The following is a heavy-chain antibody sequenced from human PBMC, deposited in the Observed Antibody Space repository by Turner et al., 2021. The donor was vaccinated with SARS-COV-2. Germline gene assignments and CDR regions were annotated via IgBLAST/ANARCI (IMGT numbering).Heavy chain of an antibody. CDR2: ISYDGSNK. J-gene: IGHJ5*02. Sequence: QVQLVVSGGGAVRPGRSLRLSCAASVLTFSSYAMHCVRQAPGKGLEWVAVISYDGSNKYYADSVKGRVTISIDNSKNTLYLQMNRLRAEDTAVYYCARALINYCTYGVCFPFDPWGQGTLVTVSS. CDR1: VLTFSSYA. V-gene: IGHV3-30-3*01. D-gene: IGHD2-8*01. CDR3: ARALINYCTYGVCFPFDP.